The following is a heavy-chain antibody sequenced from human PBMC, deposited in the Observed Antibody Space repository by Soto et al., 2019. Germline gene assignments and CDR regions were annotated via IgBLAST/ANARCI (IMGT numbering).Heavy chain of an antibody. V-gene: IGHV1-3*01. J-gene: IGHJ4*02. CDR1: GYTFTSYA. Sequence: GASVKVSCKASGYTFTSYAMHWVRQAPGQRLEWMGWINAGNGNTKYSQKFQGRVTITRDTSASTAYMELSSLRSEDTAVYYCARILRYCSSTSCAWYYFDYWGQGTLVTVSS. D-gene: IGHD2-2*01. CDR2: INAGNGNT. CDR3: ARILRYCSSTSCAWYYFDY.